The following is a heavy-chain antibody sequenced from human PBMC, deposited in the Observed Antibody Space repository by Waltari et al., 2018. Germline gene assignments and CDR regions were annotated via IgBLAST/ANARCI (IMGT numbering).Heavy chain of an antibody. J-gene: IGHJ4*02. CDR3: AHTQYYYDSSGYHFDY. CDR1: GFSLSTSGVG. V-gene: IGHV2-5*01. CDR2: IYWNDDK. Sequence: QITLKESGPTLVKPTQTLTLTCTFSGFSLSTSGVGLGWIRQPPGKALEWPALIYWNDDKRYSPSLKSRLTITKDTSKNQVVLTMTNMDPVDTATYYCAHTQYYYDSSGYHFDYWGQGTLVTVSS. D-gene: IGHD3-22*01.